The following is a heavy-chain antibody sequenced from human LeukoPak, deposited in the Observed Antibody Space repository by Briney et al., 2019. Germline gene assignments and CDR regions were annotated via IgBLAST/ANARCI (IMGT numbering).Heavy chain of an antibody. CDR1: GYTFTGYY. Sequence: ASVKVSCKASGYTFTGYYMHWVRQAPGQGLEWMGWINPNSGGTNYAQKFQGRVTMTRDTSISTAYMELSRLRSDDTAVYYCARDQQKTCIRYFDLRSQSYYMDVWGKGTTVTVSS. CDR3: ARDQQKTCIRYFDLRSQSYYMDV. J-gene: IGHJ6*03. V-gene: IGHV1-2*02. D-gene: IGHD3-9*01. CDR2: INPNSGGT.